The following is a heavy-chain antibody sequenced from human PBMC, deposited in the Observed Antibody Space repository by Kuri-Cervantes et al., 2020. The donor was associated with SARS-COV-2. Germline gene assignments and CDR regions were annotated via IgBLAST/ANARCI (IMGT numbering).Heavy chain of an antibody. D-gene: IGHD6-19*01. CDR3: ARRGAVAGTVPFFDY. Sequence: ESLKISCSVSGGSISSSGHYWGWVRQPPGKGLEWIGSIYYSGSTYYNPSLKSRVTISVDTSKNQFSLKLSSVTAADTAVYYCARRGAVAGTVPFFDYWGQGTLVTVSS. CDR2: IYYSGST. CDR1: GGSISSSGHY. V-gene: IGHV4-39*01. J-gene: IGHJ4*02.